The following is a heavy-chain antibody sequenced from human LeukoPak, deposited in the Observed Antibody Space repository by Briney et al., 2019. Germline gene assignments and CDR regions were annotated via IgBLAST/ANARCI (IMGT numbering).Heavy chain of an antibody. Sequence: GGSLRLSCAASGFTFSSYAMSWVRQAPGKGLEWVSTISDSGSSTYYTDSVKGRFTFSRDNSKNTLHLQMNSLRAEDTAVYYCTKDHGFYSSGWHPLFDHWGRGTLVTVTP. CDR2: ISDSGSST. CDR3: TKDHGFYSSGWHPLFDH. J-gene: IGHJ4*02. V-gene: IGHV3-23*01. CDR1: GFTFSSYA. D-gene: IGHD6-19*01.